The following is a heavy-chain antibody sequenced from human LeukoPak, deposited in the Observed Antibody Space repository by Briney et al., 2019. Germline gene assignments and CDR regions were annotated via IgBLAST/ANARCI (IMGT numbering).Heavy chain of an antibody. CDR3: ARRDGYCSSTSCYADYYYGMDV. V-gene: IGHV5-51*01. D-gene: IGHD2-2*01. CDR1: GYSFTNYW. J-gene: IGHJ6*02. CDR2: IYPGDSDT. Sequence: GESLKISCKGSGYSFTNYWIGWARQMPGKGLEWMGIIYPGDSDTTYSPSFQGQVTISADKSISTAYLQWSSLKASDTAMYYCARRDGYCSSTSCYADYYYGMDVWGQGTTVTVSS.